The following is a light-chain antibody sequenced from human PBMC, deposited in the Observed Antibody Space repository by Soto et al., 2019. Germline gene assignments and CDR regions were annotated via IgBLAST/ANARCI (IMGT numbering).Light chain of an antibody. V-gene: IGKV3-20*01. Sequence: EIVLTQSPGTQSSSPGERATLSCRASQTDTSNYLAWYQQKPGQAPRLLFFGASIRATGLPDRFSGGGSGTDFTLTISRLEPEDFAVYYCQQYGSSPGTFGQGTKVEVK. CDR2: GAS. CDR1: QTDTSNY. J-gene: IGKJ1*01. CDR3: QQYGSSPGT.